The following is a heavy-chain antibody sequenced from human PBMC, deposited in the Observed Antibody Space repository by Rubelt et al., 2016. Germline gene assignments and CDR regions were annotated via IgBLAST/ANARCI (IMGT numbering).Heavy chain of an antibody. V-gene: IGHV4-34*01. CDR3: AGGGEYNWNYVPYFDY. Sequence: QVQLQQWGAGLLKPSETLSLTCAVYGGSFSGYYWSWIRQPPGKGLEWIGEINHSGSTNYNPSLKGRVTISVDTSKNQFSLKLSSVTAADTAVYYCAGGGEYNWNYVPYFDYWGQGTLVTVSS. J-gene: IGHJ4*02. CDR1: GGSFSGYY. D-gene: IGHD1-7*01. CDR2: INHSGST.